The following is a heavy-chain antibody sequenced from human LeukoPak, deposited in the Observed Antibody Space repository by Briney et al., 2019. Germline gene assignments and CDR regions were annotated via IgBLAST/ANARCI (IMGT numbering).Heavy chain of an antibody. CDR1: GGSFSGYY. J-gene: IGHJ4*02. D-gene: IGHD6-19*01. V-gene: IGHV4-34*01. CDR3: VKSGGYGLIDY. CDR2: INHSGST. Sequence: SSETLSLTCAVYGGSFSGYYWSWIRQPPGKGLEWIGEINHSGSTNYKSSLKSRVTISVDTSKNQFSLRLSSVTAADTAMYYCVKSGGYGLIDYWGQGTLVTVSS.